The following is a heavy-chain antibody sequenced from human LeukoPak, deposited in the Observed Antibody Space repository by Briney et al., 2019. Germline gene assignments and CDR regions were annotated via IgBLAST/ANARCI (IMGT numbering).Heavy chain of an antibody. D-gene: IGHD3-22*01. J-gene: IGHJ4*02. CDR3: AKAGDSSGDYFIDY. CDR2: IYSGGST. CDR1: GFTFSSYA. V-gene: IGHV3-23*03. Sequence: PGGSLRLSCSASGFTFSSYAMAWVRQAPGKGLEWVSVIYSGGSTHYADSVKGRFTISRDNSKTTLYLQMNSLRAEDTAVYYCAKAGDSSGDYFIDYWGQGTLVTVSS.